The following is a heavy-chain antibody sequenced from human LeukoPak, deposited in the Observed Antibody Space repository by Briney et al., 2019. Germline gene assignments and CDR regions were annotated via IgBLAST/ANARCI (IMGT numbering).Heavy chain of an antibody. D-gene: IGHD2-15*01. CDR1: EFTFPMYW. V-gene: IGHV3-7*01. CDR2: IKQDGSEK. J-gene: IGHJ3*02. Sequence: GGSLRLSCAASEFTFPMYWMTWVRQAPGKGLEWVADIKQDGSEKYYVDSVKGRFTISRQNAKNSLFLQMNSLRAEDTAVYYCARHRSGGSQDDAFDIWGQGTMVTVSS. CDR3: ARHRSGGSQDDAFDI.